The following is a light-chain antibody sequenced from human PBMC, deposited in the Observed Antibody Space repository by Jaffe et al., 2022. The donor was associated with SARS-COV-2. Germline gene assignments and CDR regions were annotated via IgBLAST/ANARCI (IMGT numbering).Light chain of an antibody. CDR3: QQSYSYPQT. Sequence: AIRMTQSPSSISASTGDRVTITCRASQDVSSYLAWYQQKPGEAPKLLIYAASTLQSEVPSRFSGSGSGTDFTLTISCLQSEDFATYYCQQSYSYPQTFGPGTKVDIK. CDR1: QDVSSY. CDR2: AAS. V-gene: IGKV1-8*01. J-gene: IGKJ3*01.